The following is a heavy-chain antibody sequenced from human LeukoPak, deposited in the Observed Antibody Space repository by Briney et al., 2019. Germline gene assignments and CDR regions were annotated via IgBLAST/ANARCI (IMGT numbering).Heavy chain of an antibody. J-gene: IGHJ4*02. D-gene: IGHD1-26*01. CDR2: INPNSGGT. Sequence: ASVKVSCKASGYTFTGYYIHWVRQAPGQGLEWMGWINPNSGGTNYAQKFQGRVTMTRDTSISTAYMELSRLRSDDTAVYYCARQLELQPRPGYFDYWGQGTLVTVSS. V-gene: IGHV1-2*02. CDR3: ARQLELQPRPGYFDY. CDR1: GYTFTGYY.